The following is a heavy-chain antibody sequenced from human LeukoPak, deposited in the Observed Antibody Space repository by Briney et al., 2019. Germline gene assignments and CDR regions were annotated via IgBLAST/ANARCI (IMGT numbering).Heavy chain of an antibody. V-gene: IGHV4-59*08. CDR1: GGSISSYC. Sequence: PSETLSLTCTVSGGSISSYCWSWIRQPPGKGLEWIGYIYYSGSTNYNPSLKSRVTISVDTSKNQFSLKLTSVTAADTAVYYCARHPPRESSLLKGAFDILGQGTMITVSS. D-gene: IGHD3-10*01. CDR2: IYYSGST. J-gene: IGHJ3*02. CDR3: ARHPPRESSLLKGAFDI.